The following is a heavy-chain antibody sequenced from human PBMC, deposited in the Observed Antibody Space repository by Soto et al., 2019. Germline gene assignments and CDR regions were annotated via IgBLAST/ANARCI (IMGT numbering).Heavy chain of an antibody. CDR3: ARDGYYDSSGYNNYYYYYGMDV. CDR1: GYTFASLG. Sequence: ASVKVSCKASGYTFASLGIRWVRQAPGQGLEWMGWISAYNGSTNYAQKLQGRVTMTTDTSTSTAYMEVRSLRSDATAVYYCARDGYYDSSGYNNYYYYYGMDVWGQGTTVTVSS. J-gene: IGHJ6*02. CDR2: ISAYNGST. V-gene: IGHV1-18*01. D-gene: IGHD3-22*01.